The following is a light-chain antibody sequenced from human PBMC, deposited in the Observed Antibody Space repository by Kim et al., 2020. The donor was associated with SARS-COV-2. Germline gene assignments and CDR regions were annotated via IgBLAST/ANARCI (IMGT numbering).Light chain of an antibody. J-gene: IGLJ7*01. CDR2: TTN. CDR3: AAWDDSLNGPL. V-gene: IGLV1-44*01. CDR1: SSNIGSNT. Sequence: GQRVTIACSGSSSNIGSNTVSWYQQLPGTAPKLLIYTTNQRPSGVPDRFSGSKSGTSASLAISGLQSEDEADYYCAAWDDSLNGPLFGGGTQLTVL.